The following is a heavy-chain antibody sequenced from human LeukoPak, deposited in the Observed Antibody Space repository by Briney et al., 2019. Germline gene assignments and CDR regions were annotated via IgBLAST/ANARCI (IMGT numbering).Heavy chain of an antibody. CDR2: IYYSGST. CDR1: GGSISSYY. CDR3: ARECSSTSCFYYFDY. V-gene: IGHV4-59*01. Sequence: SETLSLTCTVSGGSISSYYWSWIRQPPGKGLEWIGYIYYSGSTNYNPSLKSRVTISVDTSKNQFSLKLSSVTAADTAVYYCARECSSTSCFYYFDYWGQGTLVTVSS. J-gene: IGHJ4*02. D-gene: IGHD2-2*01.